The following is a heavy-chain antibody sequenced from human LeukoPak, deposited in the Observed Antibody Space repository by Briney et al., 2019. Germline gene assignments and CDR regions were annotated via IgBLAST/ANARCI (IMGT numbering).Heavy chain of an antibody. V-gene: IGHV5-51*01. CDR1: EYSFTSYW. CDR3: ARRRNYDSSGFNAFDI. D-gene: IGHD3-22*01. Sequence: GESLKISCKGSEYSFTSYWIGWVRQMPGKGLEWMGIIYPGDSDTRYSPSFQGQVTISVDNSISTAYLQWSSLKASDTAMYYCARRRNYDSSGFNAFDIWGQGTMVTVSS. CDR2: IYPGDSDT. J-gene: IGHJ3*02.